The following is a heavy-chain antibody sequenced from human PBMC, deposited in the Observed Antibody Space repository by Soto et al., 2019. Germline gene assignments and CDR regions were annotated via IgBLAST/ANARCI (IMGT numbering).Heavy chain of an antibody. Sequence: PVGSRRLSCAASGFTFSSYAMSWVRQAPGKGLEWVSAISGSGGSTYYADSVKGRFTISRDNSKNTLYLQMNSLRAEDTAVYYCAKDQQGVAGQYAFDIWGQGTMVTVSS. CDR2: ISGSGGST. CDR3: AKDQQGVAGQYAFDI. V-gene: IGHV3-23*01. J-gene: IGHJ3*02. CDR1: GFTFSSYA. D-gene: IGHD3-3*01.